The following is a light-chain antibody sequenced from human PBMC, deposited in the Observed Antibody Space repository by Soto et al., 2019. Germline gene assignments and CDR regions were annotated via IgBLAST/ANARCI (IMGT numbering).Light chain of an antibody. CDR3: QHYNNWPWT. CDR2: GAS. V-gene: IGKV3-15*01. J-gene: IGKJ1*01. CDR1: ESIISN. Sequence: EIVMTQSPATLSVSPGERATLSCRASESIISNLVWYQRKHGQAPRVLLYGASTRATGIPARFSGSGSGTEFTLTISSLHSEDFAVYYCQHYNNWPWTFGQGTKVEIK.